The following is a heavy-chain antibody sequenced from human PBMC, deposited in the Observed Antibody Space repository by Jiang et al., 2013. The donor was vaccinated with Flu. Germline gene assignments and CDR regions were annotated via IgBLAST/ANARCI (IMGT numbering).Heavy chain of an antibody. V-gene: IGHV3-49*03. J-gene: IGHJ4*02. D-gene: IGHD6-19*01. CDR3: TGTWYSSGHELPDY. Sequence: YAMSWFRQAPGKGLEWVGFIRSKAYGGTTEYAASVKGRFTISRDDSKSIAYLQMNSLKTEDTAVYYCTGTWYSSGHELPDYWGQGTLVTVSS. CDR1: YA. CDR2: IRSKAYGGTT.